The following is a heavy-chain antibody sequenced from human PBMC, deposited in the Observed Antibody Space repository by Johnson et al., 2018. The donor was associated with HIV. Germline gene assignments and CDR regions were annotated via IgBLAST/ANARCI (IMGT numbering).Heavy chain of an antibody. V-gene: IGHV3-64*01. Sequence: VQLVESGGGLVQPGGSIPLSCPASGFTFSSYAMHWVRQAPGKALEYVSAISSNGGSTYYANSVKGRFTISRDNSKNTLYLQMGSLRVEDMAVYYCAKDGGSYGGAFDIWGQGTMVTVSS. CDR2: ISSNGGST. CDR1: GFTFSSYA. CDR3: AKDGGSYGGAFDI. J-gene: IGHJ3*02. D-gene: IGHD1-26*01.